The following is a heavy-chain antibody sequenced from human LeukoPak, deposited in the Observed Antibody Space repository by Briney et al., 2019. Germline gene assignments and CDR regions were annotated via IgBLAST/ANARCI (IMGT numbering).Heavy chain of an antibody. Sequence: GGSLRLSCAASRFSLSNYAMHWVRQTPGKGLEWVAVIWYDGSNEYYSEFVKGRFAISRDTSRNTLYLQMNNVRAEDTAVYFCARDPGLRLDSWGQGTLVTVS. V-gene: IGHV3-33*01. CDR2: IWYDGSNE. CDR1: RFSLSNYA. J-gene: IGHJ4*02. D-gene: IGHD3-3*01. CDR3: ARDPGLRLDS.